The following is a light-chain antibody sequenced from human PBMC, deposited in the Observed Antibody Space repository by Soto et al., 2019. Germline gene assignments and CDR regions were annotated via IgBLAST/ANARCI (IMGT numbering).Light chain of an antibody. CDR2: GAS. CDR3: QQYGSSAYT. Sequence: EIVLTQSPGTLSLSPGERATLSCRASQSVSSSFLAWYQQKPGQAPRLLIYGASSRATGIPDRFSGSGSGTDFPRTISRLEPEDCAVYYCQQYGSSAYTFGQGTKLEIK. CDR1: QSVSSSF. V-gene: IGKV3-20*01. J-gene: IGKJ2*01.